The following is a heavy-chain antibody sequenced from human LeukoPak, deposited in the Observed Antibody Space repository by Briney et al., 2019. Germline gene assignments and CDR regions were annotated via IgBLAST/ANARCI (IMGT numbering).Heavy chain of an antibody. CDR2: IYYIGST. CDR1: GGSISSYY. V-gene: IGHV4-59*01. Sequence: PSETLSLTCTVSGGSISSYYWSWLRQPPGKGLEWIGYIYYIGSTSYNPSLKSRVSISVDTSKNQFSLKLSSVTAADTAVYYCARGFAYYYYYMDVWGKGTTVTVSS. CDR3: ARGFAYYYYYMDV. J-gene: IGHJ6*03. D-gene: IGHD3-10*01.